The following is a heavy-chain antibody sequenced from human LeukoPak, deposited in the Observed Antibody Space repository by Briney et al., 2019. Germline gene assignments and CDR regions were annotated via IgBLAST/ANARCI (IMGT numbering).Heavy chain of an antibody. J-gene: IGHJ4*02. CDR3: ARTAAAGEDY. Sequence: SETLSLTCAVYGGSFSGYYWSWIRQPPGKGLEWIGEINHSGSTNYNPPLKSRVTISVDTSKNQFSLKLSSVTAADTAVYYCARTAAAGEDYWGQGTLVTVSS. V-gene: IGHV4-34*01. D-gene: IGHD6-13*01. CDR2: INHSGST. CDR1: GGSFSGYY.